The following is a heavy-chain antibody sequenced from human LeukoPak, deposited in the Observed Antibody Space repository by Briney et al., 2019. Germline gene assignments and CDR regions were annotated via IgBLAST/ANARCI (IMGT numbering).Heavy chain of an antibody. CDR2: ISSSSSYI. Sequence: GGSLRLSCAASGFTFSSYSMNWVRQVPGKGLEWVSSISSSSSYIYYADSVKGRFTISRDNAKNSLYLQMNSLRAEDTAVYYCAREAVGGFDPWGQGTLVTVSS. D-gene: IGHD3-16*01. V-gene: IGHV3-21*01. J-gene: IGHJ5*02. CDR3: AREAVGGFDP. CDR1: GFTFSSYS.